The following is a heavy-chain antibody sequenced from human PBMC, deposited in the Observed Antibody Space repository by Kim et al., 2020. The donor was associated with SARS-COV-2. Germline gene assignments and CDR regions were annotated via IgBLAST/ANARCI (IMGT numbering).Heavy chain of an antibody. CDR1: GFTFSSYE. CDR3: AARRGPSGWYLGRDFDQGRTDY. Sequence: GGSLRLSCAASGFTFSSYEMNWVRQAPGKGLEWVSYISSSGSTIYYADSVKGRFTISRDNAKNSLYLQMNSLRAEDTAVYYCAARRGPSGWYLGRDFDQGRTDYWGQGTLVTVSS. V-gene: IGHV3-48*03. J-gene: IGHJ4*02. CDR2: ISSSGSTI. D-gene: IGHD6-19*01.